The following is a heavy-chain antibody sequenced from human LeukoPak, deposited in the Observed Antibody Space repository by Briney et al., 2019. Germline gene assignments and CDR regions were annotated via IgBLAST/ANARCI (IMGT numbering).Heavy chain of an antibody. D-gene: IGHD2-15*01. V-gene: IGHV3-74*01. CDR1: GFTFSAYW. CDR2: IKGDGSGA. CDR3: ARDQIYCSCGYCYFDY. Sequence: GGSLRLSCAASGFTFSAYWMHWVRQAPGKGLVWVSRIKGDGSGASYADSVKGRFTISRDNAKNTLYLQMNSLRVEDSAVYYCARDQIYCSCGYCYFDYWGQGTLVTVSS. J-gene: IGHJ4*02.